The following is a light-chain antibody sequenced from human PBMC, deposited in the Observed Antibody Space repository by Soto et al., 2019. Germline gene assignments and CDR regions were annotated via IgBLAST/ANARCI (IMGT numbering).Light chain of an antibody. CDR1: QGIKND. V-gene: IGKV1-6*01. CDR3: LQDYNFPYT. CDR2: AAS. Sequence: AIQMTQSPSSLSASVGDRVTITCRASQGIKNDLGWYQQRPGKGPKLLIYAASSLQSGVPSRFSGSGSGTDFTLTISSLQPEDFATYYCLQDYNFPYTVGQGTKLEIK. J-gene: IGKJ2*01.